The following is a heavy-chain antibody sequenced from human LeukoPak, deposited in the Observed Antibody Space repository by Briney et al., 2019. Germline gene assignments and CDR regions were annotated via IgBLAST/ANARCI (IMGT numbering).Heavy chain of an antibody. CDR2: ISGSGGST. CDR1: GFTFSSYA. Sequence: GGSLRLSCAASGFTFSSYAMSWVRQAPGKGLEWVSAISGSGGSTYYADSEKGRFTISRDNSKNTLYLQMNSLRAEDTAVYYCAKDYYYDSSGPYPSNWFDPWGQGTLVTVSS. V-gene: IGHV3-23*01. D-gene: IGHD3-22*01. CDR3: AKDYYYDSSGPYPSNWFDP. J-gene: IGHJ5*02.